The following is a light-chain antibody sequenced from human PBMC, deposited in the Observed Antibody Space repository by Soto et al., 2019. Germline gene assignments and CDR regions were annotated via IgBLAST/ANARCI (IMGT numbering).Light chain of an antibody. J-gene: IGKJ4*01. V-gene: IGKV1-33*01. CDR1: QDISNY. Sequence: IQLTQSPSSLSTSVRDSVTITCQASQDISNYLNWYQQKPEKAPKLLIYDASTLETGVPSRFSGSGSGTDFTFTITSLQPEDIATYFCQQFDNLPLTFGGGTKVDIK. CDR3: QQFDNLPLT. CDR2: DAS.